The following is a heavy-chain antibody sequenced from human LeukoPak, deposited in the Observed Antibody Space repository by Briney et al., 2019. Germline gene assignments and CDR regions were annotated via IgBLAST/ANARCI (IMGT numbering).Heavy chain of an antibody. CDR1: GYTFTSYG. CDR2: ISAYNGNT. V-gene: IGHV1-18*01. CDR3: ARDSQLLLASPFDY. D-gene: IGHD2-2*01. J-gene: IGHJ4*02. Sequence: ASVKVSCKASGYTFTSYGISWVRQAPGQGLEWMGWISAYNGNTNYAQKLQGRVTMTTDTSTSTACMELRSLRSDDTAVYYCARDSQLLLASPFDYWGQGTLVTVSS.